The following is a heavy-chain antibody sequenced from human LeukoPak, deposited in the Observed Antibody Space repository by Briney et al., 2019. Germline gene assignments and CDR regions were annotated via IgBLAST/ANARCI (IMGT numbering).Heavy chain of an antibody. J-gene: IGHJ4*02. V-gene: IGHV1-69*04. CDR1: GGTFSSCA. CDR2: IIPILGIA. CDR3: ASHPRATYCGGDCKADHDY. Sequence: ASVKVSCKASGGTFSSCAISWVRQAPGQGLEWMGRIIPILGIANYAQKFQGRVTITADKSTSTAYMELSSLRSEDTAVYYCASHPRATYCGGDCKADHDYWGQGTLVTVSS. D-gene: IGHD2-21*02.